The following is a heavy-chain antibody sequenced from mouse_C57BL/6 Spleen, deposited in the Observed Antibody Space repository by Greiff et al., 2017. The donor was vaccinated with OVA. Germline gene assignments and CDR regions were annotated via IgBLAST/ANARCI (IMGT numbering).Heavy chain of an antibody. CDR1: GYTFTSYW. Sequence: QVQLKESGAELVKPGASVKLSCKASGYTFTSYWMQWVKQRPGQGLEWIGEIDPSDSYTNYNQKFKGKATLTVDTSSSTAYMQLSSLTSEDSAVYYCAAFYYGNHGYFDYWGQGTTLTVSS. V-gene: IGHV1-50*01. D-gene: IGHD2-1*01. CDR3: AAFYYGNHGYFDY. J-gene: IGHJ2*01. CDR2: IDPSDSYT.